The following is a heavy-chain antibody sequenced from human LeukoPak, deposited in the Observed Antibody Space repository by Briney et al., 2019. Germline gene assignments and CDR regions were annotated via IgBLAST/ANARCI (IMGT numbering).Heavy chain of an antibody. J-gene: IGHJ6*02. D-gene: IGHD4-17*01. CDR1: GFTFSSYA. Sequence: PGGSLRLSCAASGFTFSSYAMSWVRQAPGEGLEWVSAISGSGGSTYYADSVKGRFTISRDNSKNTLYLQMNSLRAEDTAVYYCAKAPTVTTWVGMDVWGQGTTVTVSS. CDR2: ISGSGGST. CDR3: AKAPTVTTWVGMDV. V-gene: IGHV3-23*01.